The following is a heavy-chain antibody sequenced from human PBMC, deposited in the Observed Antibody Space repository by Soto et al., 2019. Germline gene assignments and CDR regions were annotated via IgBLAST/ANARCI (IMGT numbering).Heavy chain of an antibody. Sequence: QVQLQESGPGLVKPSETLSLTCTVSGGSISSYYWSWIRQPPGKGLEWLGYIYYSGSTNYNPSLKRRVTISVDTSKNQFSLKLSSVTAAATAVYCCARGLGVTRNWFDPWGQGTLVTVSS. D-gene: IGHD2-21*02. V-gene: IGHV4-59*01. CDR1: GGSISSYY. CDR3: ARGLGVTRNWFDP. J-gene: IGHJ5*02. CDR2: IYYSGST.